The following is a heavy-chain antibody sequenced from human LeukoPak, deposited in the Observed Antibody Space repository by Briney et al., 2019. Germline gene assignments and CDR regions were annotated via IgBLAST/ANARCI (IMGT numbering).Heavy chain of an antibody. D-gene: IGHD6-13*01. Sequence: SETLSLTCTVSGGSISSYYWSWIRQPAGKGLEWIGRIYTSGSTNYNPSLKSRVTMSVDTSKNQFSLKLSSVTAADTAVYYCARERIAAAGTYFQHWGLGTLVTVSS. V-gene: IGHV4-4*07. J-gene: IGHJ1*01. CDR3: ARERIAAAGTYFQH. CDR2: IYTSGST. CDR1: GGSISSYY.